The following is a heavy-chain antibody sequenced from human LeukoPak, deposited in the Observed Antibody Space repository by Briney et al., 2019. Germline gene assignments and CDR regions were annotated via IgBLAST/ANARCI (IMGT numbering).Heavy chain of an antibody. D-gene: IGHD3-10*01. V-gene: IGHV4-30-4*01. Sequence: SETLSLTCTVSGGSISSGDYYWSWIRQPPGKGLEWIGYIYYSGSTYYNPSLKSRVTISVDTSKNQFSLKMNSVTAADTAVYYCARGQWFRAFWSRGAPVTVSS. CDR2: IYYSGST. CDR1: GGSISSGDYY. J-gene: IGHJ4*02. CDR3: ARGQWFRAF.